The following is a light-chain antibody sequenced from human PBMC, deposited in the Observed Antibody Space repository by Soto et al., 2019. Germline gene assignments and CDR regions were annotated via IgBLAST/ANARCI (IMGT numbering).Light chain of an antibody. CDR2: DVT. J-gene: IGLJ3*02. Sequence: QSVLTQPRSVSGSPGQSVTISCTGTSSDVGGYNYVSWYQHHPGEAPKLMIYDVTKRPSGVPDRFSGSKSGNTASLTISGLQAEDEADYYCCSYAGSTTPMVFGGGTKLTVL. CDR1: SSDVGGYNY. V-gene: IGLV2-11*01. CDR3: CSYAGSTTPMV.